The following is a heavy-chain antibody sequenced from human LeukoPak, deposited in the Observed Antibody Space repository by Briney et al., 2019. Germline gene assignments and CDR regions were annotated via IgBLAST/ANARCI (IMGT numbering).Heavy chain of an antibody. D-gene: IGHD3-16*01. CDR1: GDGVSSNSAA. V-gene: IGHV6-1*01. CDR2: TYYRSKWYN. Sequence: SQTLSLTCAISGDGVSSNSAALNWIRQSPSRGFEWLGRTYYRSKWYNDYAVSVKSRITINPDTSRNQFSLHLNSVTPEDTAVYYCTREAVWGTSDYWAQGTLVTVSS. CDR3: TREAVWGTSDY. J-gene: IGHJ4*02.